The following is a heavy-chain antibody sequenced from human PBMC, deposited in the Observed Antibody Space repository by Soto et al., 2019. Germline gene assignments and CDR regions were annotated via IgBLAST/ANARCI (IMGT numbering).Heavy chain of an antibody. CDR1: GGTFSSYT. Sequence: QVQLVQSGAEVKKHGSSVKVSCKASGGTFSSYTISWVRQAPGQGLERMGRIIPILGIANYAPKFQGRVTIPADKSTTTAYMELSSLRSEDTAVYYCARYEGVTTEFDYWGQGTLLTVSS. CDR3: ARYEGVTTEFDY. D-gene: IGHD4-17*01. J-gene: IGHJ4*02. V-gene: IGHV1-69*02. CDR2: IIPILGIA.